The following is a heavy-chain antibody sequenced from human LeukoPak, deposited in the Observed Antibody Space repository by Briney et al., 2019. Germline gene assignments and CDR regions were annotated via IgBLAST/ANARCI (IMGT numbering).Heavy chain of an antibody. J-gene: IGHJ6*02. D-gene: IGHD3-3*01. CDR1: GGSISSYY. CDR3: ARKGYDFWSGYLGSYYYGMDV. Sequence: SETLSLTCTVSGGSISSYYWSWIRQPPGKGLEWIGYIYYSGSTNYNPSLKSRVTISVDTSKNQFSLKLSSVTAADTAVYYCARKGYDFWSGYLGSYYYGMDVWGQGTTVTVSS. CDR2: IYYSGST. V-gene: IGHV4-59*01.